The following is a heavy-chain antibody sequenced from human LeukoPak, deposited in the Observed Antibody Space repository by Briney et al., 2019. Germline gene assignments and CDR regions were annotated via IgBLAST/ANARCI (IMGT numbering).Heavy chain of an antibody. J-gene: IGHJ4*02. CDR1: GFTFSSYG. CDR2: ITNSGGST. Sequence: PGGSLRLSCAASGFTFSSYGMSWVRQAPGKGLEWVSTITNSGGSTYYADSVKGRFTISRDNSKNTLYLQMNSLRAEDTAIYYCAKVDYPTFDYWGQGTLVTVSS. D-gene: IGHD2-2*03. V-gene: IGHV3-23*01. CDR3: AKVDYPTFDY.